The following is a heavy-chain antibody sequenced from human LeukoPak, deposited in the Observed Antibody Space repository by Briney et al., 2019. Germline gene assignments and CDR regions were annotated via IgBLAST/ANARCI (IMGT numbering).Heavy chain of an antibody. V-gene: IGHV3-64*01. CDR3: ARGAQLTDY. D-gene: IGHD6-13*01. CDR1: GFTFYTYF. CDR2: IGTDGIIT. J-gene: IGHJ4*02. Sequence: GGSLRLSCAASGFTFYTYFMLWLRQAPAKGLEYVPGIGTDGIITYYAKSVKGRFTIYRDNSKNMVYLQMGSRTDDDMGVYYCARGAQLTDYWGQGTLVTVSS.